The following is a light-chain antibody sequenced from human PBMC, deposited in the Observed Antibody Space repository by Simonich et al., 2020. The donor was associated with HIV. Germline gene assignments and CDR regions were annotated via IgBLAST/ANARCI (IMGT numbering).Light chain of an antibody. CDR1: SSDVGGYNY. Sequence: QSALTQPRSVSGSPGQSVTISCTGTSSDVGGYNYVSWYQQHPGKAPKLMIYEVNKRPSGVPDRFSGSKSGNTASLTVSGLQAEDEADYYCSSYAGRNNLIFGGGTKLTVL. J-gene: IGLJ2*01. V-gene: IGLV2-8*01. CDR2: EVN. CDR3: SSYAGRNNLI.